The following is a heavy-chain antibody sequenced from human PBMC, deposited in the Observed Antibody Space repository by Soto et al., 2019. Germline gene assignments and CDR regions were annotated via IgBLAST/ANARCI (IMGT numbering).Heavy chain of an antibody. D-gene: IGHD2-21*02. Sequence: GSLRLSCAASGFTFSSYAMSWVRQAPGKGLEWVSAISGSGGSTYYADSVKGRFTISRDNSKNTLYLQMNSLRAEDTAVYYCAKDFLVVVTARFGSWFAPWGQGTLVTVSS. V-gene: IGHV3-23*01. CDR2: ISGSGGST. CDR1: GFTFSSYA. CDR3: AKDFLVVVTARFGSWFAP. J-gene: IGHJ5*02.